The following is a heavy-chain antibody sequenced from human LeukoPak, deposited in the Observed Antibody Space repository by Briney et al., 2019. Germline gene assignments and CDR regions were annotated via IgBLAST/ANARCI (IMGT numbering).Heavy chain of an antibody. CDR3: ARDFSYGSGFDY. CDR1: GFSISSYA. V-gene: IGHV3-64*01. CDR2: ISNGGSI. J-gene: IGHJ4*02. Sequence: RGSLRLSCAASGFSISSYALHWVRQAPGKGLQYVSGISNGGSIDYANSVKGRFTISRDNSKNTLYLQMGSLRPEDMAVYYCARDFSYGSGFDYWGQGIVVTVSS. D-gene: IGHD5-18*01.